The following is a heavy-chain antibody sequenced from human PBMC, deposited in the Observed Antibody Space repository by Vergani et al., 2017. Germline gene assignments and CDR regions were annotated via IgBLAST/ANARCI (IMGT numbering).Heavy chain of an antibody. J-gene: IGHJ4*02. D-gene: IGHD3-10*01. Sequence: EVQLVESGGGLVQPGGSLRLSCAASGFTVSSNYMSWVRQAPGKGLEWVSVIYSGGSTYYADSVKGRFTISRDNSKNTLYLQMNSLRAEDTAVYYCASEVEYYYGSGNRDYWGQGTLVTVSS. CDR2: IYSGGST. V-gene: IGHV3-66*01. CDR1: GFTVSSNY. CDR3: ASEVEYYYGSGNRDY.